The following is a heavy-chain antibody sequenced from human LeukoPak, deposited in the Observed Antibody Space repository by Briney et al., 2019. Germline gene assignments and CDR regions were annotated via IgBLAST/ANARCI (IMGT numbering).Heavy chain of an antibody. J-gene: IGHJ4*02. CDR3: ARDISQWNY. CDR2: ISAYNGNT. CDR1: GYTFTGYY. Sequence: GASVKVSCKASGYTFTGYYMHWVRQAPGQGLEWMGWISAYNGNTNYAQKLQGRVTMTTDTSTSAAYMELRSLRSDDTAVYYCARDISQWNYWGQGTLVTVSS. D-gene: IGHD6-19*01. V-gene: IGHV1-18*04.